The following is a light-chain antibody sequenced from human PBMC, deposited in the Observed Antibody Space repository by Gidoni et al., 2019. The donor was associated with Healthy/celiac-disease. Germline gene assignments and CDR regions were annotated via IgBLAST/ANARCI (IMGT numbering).Light chain of an antibody. CDR1: QSVSSSY. CDR2: GAS. Sequence: ELVLTQSPGTLSLSPGERATLSCRASQSVSSSYLAWYQQKPGQAPRLLIYGASSRATVIPDRFSGSGSGTDFTLTISRLEPEDFAVYYCQQYGSSRITFGQGTRLEIK. V-gene: IGKV3-20*01. J-gene: IGKJ5*01. CDR3: QQYGSSRIT.